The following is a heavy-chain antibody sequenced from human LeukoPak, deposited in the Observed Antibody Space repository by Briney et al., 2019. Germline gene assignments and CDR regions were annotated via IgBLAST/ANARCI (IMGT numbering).Heavy chain of an antibody. CDR2: INHSGST. D-gene: IGHD3-22*01. CDR3: ARRAYDSSGYWFDY. V-gene: IGHV4-34*01. J-gene: IGHJ4*02. CDR1: GGSFSGYY. Sequence: SETLSLTCAVYGGSFSGYYWSWIRQPPGKGLEWIGEINHSGSTNYNPSLKSRVTISVDTSKNQFSLKLSSVTAADTAVYYCARRAYDSSGYWFDYWGQGTLVTVSS.